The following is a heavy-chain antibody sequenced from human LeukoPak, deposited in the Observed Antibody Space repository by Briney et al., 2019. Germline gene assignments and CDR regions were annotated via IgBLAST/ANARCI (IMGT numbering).Heavy chain of an antibody. D-gene: IGHD3-22*01. V-gene: IGHV4-59*01. CDR2: IYYSGTT. CDR3: ARVHYYDNSGYWFFDY. J-gene: IGHJ4*02. Sequence: TSETLSLTCTVSGGSISSYYWSWLRQPPGKGLEWIGYIYYSGTTNYNPSLKSRVTISVNTSKKQFSLNLNSVTAADTAVYYCARVHYYDNSGYWFFDYWGQGTLVTVSS. CDR1: GGSISSYY.